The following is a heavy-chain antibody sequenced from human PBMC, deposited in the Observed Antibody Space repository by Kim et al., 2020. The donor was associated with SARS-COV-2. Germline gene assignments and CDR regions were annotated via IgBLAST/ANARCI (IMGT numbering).Heavy chain of an antibody. D-gene: IGHD3-16*01. J-gene: IGHJ4*02. V-gene: IGHV3-53*01. CDR2: SK. CDR3: AREYYGDYFDY. Sequence: SKDYADDVKGRVTISRDNSKSAVYFKMNSLRADDTAVYFCAREYYGDYFDYWGQGTPVTVSS.